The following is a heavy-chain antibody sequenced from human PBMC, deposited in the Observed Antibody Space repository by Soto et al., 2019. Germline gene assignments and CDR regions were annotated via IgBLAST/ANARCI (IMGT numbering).Heavy chain of an antibody. Sequence: GGSLRLSCAASGFTFSSYAMSWVRQAPGKGLEWVSTISGSGGGTYYADSMKGRFTISRDNSKSTLYLQMYSLRVEDTAVYYCARESDHWGQGTLVTVSS. V-gene: IGHV3-23*01. CDR3: ARESDH. CDR2: ISGSGGGT. CDR1: GFTFSSYA. J-gene: IGHJ4*02.